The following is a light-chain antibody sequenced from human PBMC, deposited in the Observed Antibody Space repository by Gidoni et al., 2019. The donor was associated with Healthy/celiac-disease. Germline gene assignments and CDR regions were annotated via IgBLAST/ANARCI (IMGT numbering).Light chain of an antibody. CDR3: QQSYSTPYT. J-gene: IGKJ2*01. CDR2: AAS. Sequence: IQMTQSPSSLSASVGDRVTITCRASQSISSYLNWYQQKPGKAPKLLIYAASSLQSGVPSRFSGSGSGTDFTITISSLQPEDFATYYCQQSYSTPYTFGQGTKLEIK. CDR1: QSISSY. V-gene: IGKV1-39*01.